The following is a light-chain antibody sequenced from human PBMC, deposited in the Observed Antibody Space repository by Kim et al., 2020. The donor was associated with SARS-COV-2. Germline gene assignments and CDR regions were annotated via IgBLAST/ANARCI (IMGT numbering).Light chain of an antibody. CDR1: SSDVGGYNY. J-gene: IGLJ3*02. V-gene: IGLV2-14*03. Sequence: GPSFTISCTGTSSDVGGYNYVSWYQLHPGEAPKLIIHSVSERPSGVSNRFSGSKSGNMASLTISGLQAEDEADYYCSSYVSSSTRVFGGGTKLTVL. CDR3: SSYVSSSTRV. CDR2: SVS.